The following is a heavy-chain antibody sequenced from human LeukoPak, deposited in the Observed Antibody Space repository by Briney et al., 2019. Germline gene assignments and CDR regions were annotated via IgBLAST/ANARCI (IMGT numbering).Heavy chain of an antibody. V-gene: IGHV4-61*02. CDR3: ARDHHGTLNAFDI. J-gene: IGHJ3*02. Sequence: PSETLSLTCTVSGGSISTTNYYWSWIRQPAGKGLEWIGRIYTSGSTNYNPSLKSRVTISVDTSKNQFSLKLRSVTAADTAVYYCARDHHGTLNAFDIWGQGTMVTVSS. CDR1: GGSISTTNYY. CDR2: IYTSGST.